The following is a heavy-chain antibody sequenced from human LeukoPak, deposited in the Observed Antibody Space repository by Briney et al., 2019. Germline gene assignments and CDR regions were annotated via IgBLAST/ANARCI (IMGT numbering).Heavy chain of an antibody. D-gene: IGHD6-13*01. J-gene: IGHJ4*02. Sequence: GGSLRLSCAASGFTFSSYAMHWVRQAPGKGLEWVAVISYDGSNKYYADSVKGRFTISRDNSKNALYLQMNSLRAEDTAVYYCARAPGSLPLDSSSWHGGFDYWGQGTLVTVSS. V-gene: IGHV3-30-3*01. CDR1: GFTFSSYA. CDR2: ISYDGSNK. CDR3: ARAPGSLPLDSSSWHGGFDY.